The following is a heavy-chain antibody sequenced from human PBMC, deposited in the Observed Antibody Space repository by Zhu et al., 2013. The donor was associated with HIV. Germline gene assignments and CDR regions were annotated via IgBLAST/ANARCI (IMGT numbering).Heavy chain of an antibody. CDR2: HIPVFDMS. CDR1: GDSFSSDP. Sequence: QERLVQSGAELAKPGSSVRVSCQASGDSFSSDPIAWVRQSPAGGLAWIGAHIPVFDMSRYSQRFQGRVTFTRTDRRGQPTWNSVTYSLKTRRLYCAKVAGAVHRGKILLFNPGVQGTLVSVSS. D-gene: IGHD1-26*01. J-gene: IGHJ4*02. V-gene: IGHV1-69*17. CDR3: AKVAGAVHRGKILLFNP.